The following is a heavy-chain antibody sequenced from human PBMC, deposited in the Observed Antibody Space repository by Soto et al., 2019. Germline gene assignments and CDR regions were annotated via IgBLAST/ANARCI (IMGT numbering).Heavy chain of an antibody. Sequence: EVQLVESGGGLVKPGGSLRLSCAASGFTFSNAWMNWVRQAPGKGLEWVGRIKSKTDGGTTDYAAPVKGRCTISRDDSKNTLYLKMNSLKTEDTAVYYCTTTSNYYDSSGYAPFDYWGQGTLVTVSS. CDR2: IKSKTDGGTT. CDR1: GFTFSNAW. D-gene: IGHD3-22*01. CDR3: TTTSNYYDSSGYAPFDY. J-gene: IGHJ4*02. V-gene: IGHV3-15*07.